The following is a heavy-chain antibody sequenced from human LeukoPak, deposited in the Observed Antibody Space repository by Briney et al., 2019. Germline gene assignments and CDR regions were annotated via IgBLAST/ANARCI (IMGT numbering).Heavy chain of an antibody. CDR2: IYYSGST. D-gene: IGHD3-10*01. CDR1: GGSISSYY. V-gene: IGHV4-59*01. Sequence: SETLSLTCTVSGGSISSYYWSWIRQPPGKGLEWIGYIYYSGSTNYNPSLKSRVTISVDTSKNQFSLKLSSVTAADTAVYYCARDSGAFDYWGQGTLVTVSS. J-gene: IGHJ4*02. CDR3: ARDSGAFDY.